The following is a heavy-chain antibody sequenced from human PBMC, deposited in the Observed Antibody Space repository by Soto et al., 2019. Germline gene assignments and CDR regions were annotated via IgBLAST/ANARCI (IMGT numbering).Heavy chain of an antibody. J-gene: IGHJ6*02. CDR1: GYSFTSYW. Sequence: GESLKISCKGSGYSFTSYWISWVRQMPGKGLEWMGRIDPSDSYTNYSPSFQGHVTISADKSISTAYLQWSSLKASDTAMYYCARQSYCSSTSCPYYYYGMDVWDQETTVTV. V-gene: IGHV5-10-1*01. CDR3: ARQSYCSSTSCPYYYYGMDV. D-gene: IGHD2-2*01. CDR2: IDPSDSYT.